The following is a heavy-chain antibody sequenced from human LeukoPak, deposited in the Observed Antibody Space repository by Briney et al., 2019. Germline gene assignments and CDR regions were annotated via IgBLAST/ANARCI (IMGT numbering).Heavy chain of an antibody. CDR1: GFNFCSSL. CDR2: IKEDGSSQ. CDR3: VKDSGWFHFDS. J-gene: IGHJ4*02. D-gene: IGHD6-19*01. Sequence: GFLRISFFGFGFNFCSSLVTWGRPAPGEGLGWVGHIKEDGSSQNYADSVKGRFTISRDNAKSSLHLQMNGLRAEDTAMYYCVKDSGWFHFDSWGQGTLVTVSS. V-gene: IGHV3-7*03.